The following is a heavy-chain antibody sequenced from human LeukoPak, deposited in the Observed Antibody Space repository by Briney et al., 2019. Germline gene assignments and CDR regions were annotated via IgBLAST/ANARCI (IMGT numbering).Heavy chain of an antibody. D-gene: IGHD4-17*01. CDR2: INHSGST. Sequence: PSETLSLTCAVYGGSFRGYYWSWIRQPPGKGLEWIGAINHSGSTNYNPSLKSRVTISVDTSKNQFSLKLSSVTAADTAVYSCARGRYGDYERYFDYWGQGTLVTVSS. V-gene: IGHV4-34*01. CDR3: ARGRYGDYERYFDY. CDR1: GGSFRGYY. J-gene: IGHJ4*02.